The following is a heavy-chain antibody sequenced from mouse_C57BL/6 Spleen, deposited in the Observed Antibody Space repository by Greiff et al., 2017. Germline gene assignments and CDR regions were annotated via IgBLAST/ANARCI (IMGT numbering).Heavy chain of an antibody. CDR3: ARSKLGFAY. Sequence: QVQLQQPGAELVKPGASVKLSCKASGYTFTSYWMHWVKQRPGQGLEWIGMIHPNSGSTNYNEKFKGKATLTVDTSSSTAYMQLSSLTSEDSAVYYCARSKLGFAYWGQGTLVTVSA. J-gene: IGHJ3*01. D-gene: IGHD4-1*01. V-gene: IGHV1-64*01. CDR1: GYTFTSYW. CDR2: IHPNSGST.